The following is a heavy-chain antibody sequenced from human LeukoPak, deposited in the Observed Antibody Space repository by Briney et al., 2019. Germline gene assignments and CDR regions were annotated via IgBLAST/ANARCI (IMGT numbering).Heavy chain of an antibody. V-gene: IGHV3-30*04. CDR2: ISYDESNT. CDR3: ARDGDGDYVFSYYFDY. D-gene: IGHD4-17*01. Sequence: GGSLRLSCAASGFTFSSYAMHWVRQAPGKGLEWVALISYDESNTFYADSVKGRITISRDNSKNTLYLQMNSLRVEDTAVYYCARDGDGDYVFSYYFDYWGQGTLVTVSS. CDR1: GFTFSSYA. J-gene: IGHJ4*02.